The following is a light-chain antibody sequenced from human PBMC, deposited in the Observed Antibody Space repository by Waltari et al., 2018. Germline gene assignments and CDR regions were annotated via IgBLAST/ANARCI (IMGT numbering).Light chain of an antibody. J-gene: IGLJ3*02. CDR3: YSAADNSWV. V-gene: IGLV3-27*01. Sequence: RWYEQKPGLAPVRGSYKESERPSGIPERVSGSSSGTTVTLTISGAQVEDEADYYCYSAADNSWVFGGGTKLTVL. CDR2: KES.